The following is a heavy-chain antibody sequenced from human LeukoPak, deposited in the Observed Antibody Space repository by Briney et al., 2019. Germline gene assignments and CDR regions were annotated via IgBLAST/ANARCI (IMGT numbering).Heavy chain of an antibody. Sequence: SETLSLTCTVSGGSISSSSYYWAWIRQPPGKGLEWIGSIYYSGSTYYNPSLKSRVTISVDTSKNQFSLKLSSVTAADTAVYYCARHYGDYWGQGTLVTVSS. J-gene: IGHJ4*02. V-gene: IGHV4-39*01. CDR2: IYYSGST. CDR3: ARHYGDY. D-gene: IGHD4-17*01. CDR1: GGSISSSSYY.